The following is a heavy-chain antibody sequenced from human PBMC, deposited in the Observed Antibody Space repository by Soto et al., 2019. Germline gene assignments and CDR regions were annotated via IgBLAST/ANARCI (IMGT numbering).Heavy chain of an antibody. D-gene: IGHD6-19*01. CDR3: ARRSSGWYFDY. J-gene: IGHJ4*02. Sequence: EVQLLESGGGLVQPGGSLRLSCAASGFTFSSYAMNWVRQAPGKGLEWVSVISGSGGSTYYADSVKGRFTISRDNSKNTLYLQMNSRRAEDKAVYYCARRSSGWYFDYWGQGPRVTVSS. CDR1: GFTFSSYA. CDR2: ISGSGGST. V-gene: IGHV3-23*01.